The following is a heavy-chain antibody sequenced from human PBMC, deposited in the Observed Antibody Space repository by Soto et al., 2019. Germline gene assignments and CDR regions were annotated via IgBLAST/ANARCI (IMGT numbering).Heavy chain of an antibody. Sequence: QLQLQESGPGLVKPSETLTLTCTVSGGSISSSSYYWGWIRQPPGKGLEWIGSIYYSGSTYYNPSLKSRVTISVDTSKNQFSLKLSSVTAADTAVYYCARRSYSSGWYGRWGQGTLVTVSS. J-gene: IGHJ5*02. V-gene: IGHV4-39*01. CDR2: IYYSGST. CDR3: ARRSYSSGWYGR. D-gene: IGHD6-19*01. CDR1: GGSISSSSYY.